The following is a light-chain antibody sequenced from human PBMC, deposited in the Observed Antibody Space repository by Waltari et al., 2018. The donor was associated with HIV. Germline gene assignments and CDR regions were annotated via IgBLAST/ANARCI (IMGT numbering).Light chain of an antibody. Sequence: QSVLTQPPSASGTPGQRVTISCSGSSSNNGSNYVYWYQQLPGTAPKLLIYRNNQRPSGVPDRFSGSKSGTSASLAISGRRSEDEADYYCAAWDDSLSGRGVFGGGTKLTVL. J-gene: IGLJ2*01. CDR3: AAWDDSLSGRGV. CDR1: SSNNGSNY. CDR2: RNN. V-gene: IGLV1-47*01.